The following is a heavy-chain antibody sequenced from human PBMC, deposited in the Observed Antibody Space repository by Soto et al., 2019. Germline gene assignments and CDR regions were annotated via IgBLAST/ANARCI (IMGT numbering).Heavy chain of an antibody. J-gene: IGHJ4*02. CDR1: GAPITWGDYS. D-gene: IGHD2-15*01. Sequence: SETLSLTCAISGAPITWGDYSWNWIRQPPGKGLEWIGYIFHGGSTYYNPSLRSRVTISVDRSRTQFSLNLSSVTAADTAMYYCARAIRGGSSTPFDYWGQGTLVTSPQ. CDR3: ARAIRGGSSTPFDY. V-gene: IGHV4-30-2*01. CDR2: IFHGGST.